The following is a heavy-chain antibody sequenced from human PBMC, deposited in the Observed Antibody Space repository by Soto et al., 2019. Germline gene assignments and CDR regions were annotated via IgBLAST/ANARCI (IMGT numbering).Heavy chain of an antibody. J-gene: IGHJ6*03. Sequence: SGTLSLTCAVYGGSFSGYYWSWIRQPPGKGLEWIGEINHSGSTNYNPSLKSRVTISVDTSKNQFSLKLSSVTAADTAVYYCARGRYYYGSGRYYYMDVWGKGTTVTVSS. CDR3: ARGRYYYGSGRYYYMDV. CDR1: GGSFSGYY. V-gene: IGHV4-34*01. D-gene: IGHD3-10*01. CDR2: INHSGST.